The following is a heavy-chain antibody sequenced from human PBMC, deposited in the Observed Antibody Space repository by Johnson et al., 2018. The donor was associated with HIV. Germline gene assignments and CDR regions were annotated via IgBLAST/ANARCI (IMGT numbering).Heavy chain of an antibody. Sequence: QVQLVESGGGLVKPGGSLRLSCAASGFNFSDYYMSWIRQAPGKGLEWISYISNSGSTIYYVDSVKGRFTISRDNAKNSLYLQMNSLRAEDTAVYYCARTQRVTMIVVSLGAFDIWGQGTTVAVSS. V-gene: IGHV3-11*04. CDR2: ISNSGSTI. D-gene: IGHD3-22*01. J-gene: IGHJ3*02. CDR1: GFNFSDYY. CDR3: ARTQRVTMIVVSLGAFDI.